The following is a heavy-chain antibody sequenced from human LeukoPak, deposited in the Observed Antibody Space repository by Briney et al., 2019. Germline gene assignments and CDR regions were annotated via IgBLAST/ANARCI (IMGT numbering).Heavy chain of an antibody. V-gene: IGHV6-1*01. CDR1: GDSVSTDSAA. CDR2: TYYRSKWYF. J-gene: IGHJ3*02. Sequence: SQTLSLTCAISGDSVSTDSAAWTWIRQSPSRGLGWLGRTYYRSKWYFDYAVSVKTRITIDPDTSKNQFSLQLNSETPEDTAVYYCARETSDGFDIWGHGTMIIVSS. CDR3: ARETSDGFDI.